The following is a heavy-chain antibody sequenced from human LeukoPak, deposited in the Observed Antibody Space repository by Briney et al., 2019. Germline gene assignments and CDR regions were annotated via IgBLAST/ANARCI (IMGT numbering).Heavy chain of an antibody. CDR3: ARSVVVSFSYYYYGMDV. CDR2: INHSGST. D-gene: IGHD2-2*01. CDR1: GGSFNGYY. V-gene: IGHV4-34*01. Sequence: SETLSLTCAVYGGSFNGYYWSWIRQPPGKGLEWIGEINHSGSTNYNPSLKSRVTISVDTSKNQFSLKLSSVTAADTAVYYCARSVVVSFSYYYYGMDVWGKGTTVTVSS. J-gene: IGHJ6*04.